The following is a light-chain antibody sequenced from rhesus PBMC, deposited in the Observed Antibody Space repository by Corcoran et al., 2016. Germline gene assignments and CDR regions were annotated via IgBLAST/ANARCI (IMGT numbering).Light chain of an antibody. CDR2: KAF. CDR3: QRYMRGPLT. V-gene: IGKV1-22*01. Sequence: DIRMTQSPSSLSASIGDTVTINCRASQRINTWLAWYQQKPGNAPKLLIYKAFSLKRGVPSRISGSGSGTDFTLTITGLESEDFAIYFCQRYMRGPLTFGGGTKVELK. J-gene: IGKJ4*01. CDR1: QRINTW.